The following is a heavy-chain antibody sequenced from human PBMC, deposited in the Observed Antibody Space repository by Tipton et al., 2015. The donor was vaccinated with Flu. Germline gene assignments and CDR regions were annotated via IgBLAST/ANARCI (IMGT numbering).Heavy chain of an antibody. J-gene: IGHJ5*02. CDR3: ASDPLRGRWFDP. D-gene: IGHD5-24*01. CDR1: GGSISSGNYY. CDR2: VYTSGNT. Sequence: LRLSCTVSGGSISSGNYYWSWIRQPAGKGLEWIGRVYTSGNTNYNPSLKSRVTISVDTSKNQFSLKLSSVTAADAAVYYCASDPLRGRWFDPCGQGTLVTVSS. V-gene: IGHV4-61*02.